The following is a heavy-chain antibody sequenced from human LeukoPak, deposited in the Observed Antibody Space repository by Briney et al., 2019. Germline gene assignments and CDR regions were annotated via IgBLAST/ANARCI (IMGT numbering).Heavy chain of an antibody. CDR2: IYTSGSN. D-gene: IGHD2-2*01. J-gene: IGHJ3*02. Sequence: SETLSLTCTVSGGSISSYYWSWIRQPAGKGLEWIGRIYTSGSNNYNPSLKSRVTMSVDTSKNQFSLKLSSVTAADTAVYYCARVHCSSTSCYGDDAFDIWGQGTMVTVSS. V-gene: IGHV4-4*07. CDR1: GGSISSYY. CDR3: ARVHCSSTSCYGDDAFDI.